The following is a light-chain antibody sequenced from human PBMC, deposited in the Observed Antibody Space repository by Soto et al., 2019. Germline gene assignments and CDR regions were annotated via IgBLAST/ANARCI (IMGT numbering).Light chain of an antibody. CDR2: KAT. Sequence: DIQMTQSPSTLSASLGYRVTITFLASQRIDTWLAWYQQKPGTAPKLLIYKATILQSGVPSRFSGSGSGTEFTLTISGLQPDDFASYYCQQYNSFSLTFGGGTKVDIK. CDR1: QRIDTW. V-gene: IGKV1-5*03. CDR3: QQYNSFSLT. J-gene: IGKJ4*01.